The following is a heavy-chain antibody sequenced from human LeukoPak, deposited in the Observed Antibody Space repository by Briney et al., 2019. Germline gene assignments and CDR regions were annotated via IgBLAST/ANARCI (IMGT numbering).Heavy chain of an antibody. CDR2: IYTSGST. J-gene: IGHJ4*02. D-gene: IGHD6-13*01. Sequence: SETLSLTCTVSGGSISSFYWSWIRQPAGKGLEWIGRIYTSGSTNYNPSLKSRVTMSIDTSKNQFSLKLSSVTAADSAVYYCARGPSRAAGTNEIQYWRQTTLVTVSS. CDR3: ARGPSRAAGTNEIQY. V-gene: IGHV4-4*07. CDR1: GGSISSFY.